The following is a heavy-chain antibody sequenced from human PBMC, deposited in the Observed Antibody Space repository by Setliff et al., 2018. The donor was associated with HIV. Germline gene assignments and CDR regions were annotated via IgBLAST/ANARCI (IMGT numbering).Heavy chain of an antibody. CDR1: GGTFNNYA. Sequence: SVKVSCKAPGGTFNNYALSWVRQAPGQGLEWMGGIIPIFGTANYAQKFQGRVTITADESTSTAYMELSSLRSEDTAVYYCAGGLRGDGYNYPLYYFDYWGQGTLVTVSS. D-gene: IGHD5-12*01. V-gene: IGHV1-69*13. CDR3: AGGLRGDGYNYPLYYFDY. J-gene: IGHJ4*02. CDR2: IIPIFGTA.